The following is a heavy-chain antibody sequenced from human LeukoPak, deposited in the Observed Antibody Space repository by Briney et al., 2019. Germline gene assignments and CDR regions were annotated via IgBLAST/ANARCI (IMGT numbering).Heavy chain of an antibody. D-gene: IGHD2/OR15-2a*01. CDR1: GFTFSGSA. CDR3: TTRNPNAFDI. J-gene: IGHJ3*02. CDR2: IRSKANSHAT. Sequence: GGSLRLSCAASGFTFSGSAIHWVRQASGKGLEWVGRIRSKANSHATAYAVSVKGRFTISRDDSKNTAYLQMNSLKTEDTAVYYCTTRNPNAFDIWGQGTMVTVSS. V-gene: IGHV3-73*01.